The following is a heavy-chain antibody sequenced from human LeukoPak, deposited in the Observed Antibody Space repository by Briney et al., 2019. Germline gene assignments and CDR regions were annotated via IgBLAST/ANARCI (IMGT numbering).Heavy chain of an antibody. J-gene: IGHJ4*02. CDR2: IIPIFGTA. CDR3: ARTIYSGSYYFDY. V-gene: IGHV1-69*01. Sequence: SVKVSCKASGGTFSSYAISWVRQAPGQGLEWMGGIIPIFGTANYAQKFQGRVTITADESTSTAYMELSSLRSDDTAVYYCARTIYSGSYYFDYWGQGTLVTVSS. CDR1: GGTFSSYA. D-gene: IGHD1-26*01.